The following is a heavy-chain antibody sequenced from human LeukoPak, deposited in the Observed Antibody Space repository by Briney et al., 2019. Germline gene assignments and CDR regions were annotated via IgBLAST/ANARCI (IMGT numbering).Heavy chain of an antibody. CDR1: GFTFSSYS. J-gene: IGHJ4*02. D-gene: IGHD1-26*01. V-gene: IGHV3-21*04. Sequence: GGSLRLSCAASGFTFSSYSMNWVRQAPGKGLEWVSSISSSSSYIYYADSVKGRFTISRDNSKNTLYLQMNSLRAEDTAVYYCAHQRYSGSFYWGQGTLVTVSS. CDR2: ISSSSSYI. CDR3: AHQRYSGSFY.